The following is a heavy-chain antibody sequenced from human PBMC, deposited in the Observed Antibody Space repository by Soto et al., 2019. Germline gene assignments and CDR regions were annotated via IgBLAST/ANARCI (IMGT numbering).Heavy chain of an antibody. Sequence: GGSLRLSCAASGFTFSSYAMDWVRQAPRKGLEWVSVISGSGSSTYYADSVKGRFTLSRHNSKNTQYLQMYGVPSADTAIYYCVGDLGSSDLDPWGQGDLATVSS. D-gene: IGHD6-13*01. V-gene: IGHV3-23*01. CDR2: ISGSGSST. CDR3: VGDLGSSDLDP. CDR1: GFTFSSYA. J-gene: IGHJ5*02.